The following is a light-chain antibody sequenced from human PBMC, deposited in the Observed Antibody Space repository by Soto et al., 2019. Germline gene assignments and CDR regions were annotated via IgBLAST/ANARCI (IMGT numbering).Light chain of an antibody. Sequence: DIRMTQSPSTLSASVGDRVTITCRATQTLSSWLAWYQHKPGKAPNLLIYDASILASGVPSRFSGSGSGTEFTLTISRLQPDDFATYYCQQYNSYWPTFGQGTKVEIK. CDR2: DAS. CDR1: QTLSSW. CDR3: QQYNSYWPT. J-gene: IGKJ1*01. V-gene: IGKV1-5*01.